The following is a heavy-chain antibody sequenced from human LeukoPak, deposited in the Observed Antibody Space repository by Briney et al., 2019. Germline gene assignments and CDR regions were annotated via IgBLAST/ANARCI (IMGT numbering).Heavy chain of an antibody. V-gene: IGHV5-10-1*01. CDR2: IDPSDSYT. CDR3: ASSITMISVARDI. J-gene: IGHJ3*02. D-gene: IGHD3-22*01. Sequence: GESLKISCKGSGYSFTSYWISWVRQMPGKGLEWMGRIDPSDSYTNYSPSSQGHVTISADKSISTAYLQWSSLKASDTAMYYCASSITMISVARDIWGQGTMVTVSS. CDR1: GYSFTSYW.